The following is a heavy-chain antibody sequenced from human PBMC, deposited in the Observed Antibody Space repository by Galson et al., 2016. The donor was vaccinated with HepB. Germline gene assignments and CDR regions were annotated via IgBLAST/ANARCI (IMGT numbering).Heavy chain of an antibody. CDR2: IYPAGDT. CDR3: AKAVTIFGVLNVHALGV. Sequence: SLRLSCAASEFLVSGHYMSWVRQGPGKGLERVAIIYPAGDTLYAGSVKGRFIISRDSAKNTLYLQMNSLRPGDTGVYYCAKAVTIFGVLNVHALGVWGQGTTVTVSS. CDR1: EFLVSGHY. V-gene: IGHV3-66*01. J-gene: IGHJ6*02. D-gene: IGHD3-3*01.